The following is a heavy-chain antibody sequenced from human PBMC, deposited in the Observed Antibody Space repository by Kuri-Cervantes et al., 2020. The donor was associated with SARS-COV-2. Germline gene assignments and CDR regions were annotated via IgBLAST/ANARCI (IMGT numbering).Heavy chain of an antibody. Sequence: SETLSLTCTVSGGSISAGSYSWNWIRQTAGRGLEWIGHIYTSGSSSYNPSLNSRVTISVDTSKNQFSLKLSAVTAADTAVYYCAGNPRYCSGGSCYSGWFDPWGQGTLVTVSS. J-gene: IGHJ5*02. CDR1: GGSISAGSYS. D-gene: IGHD2-15*01. CDR2: IYTSGSS. CDR3: AGNPRYCSGGSCYSGWFDP. V-gene: IGHV4-61*09.